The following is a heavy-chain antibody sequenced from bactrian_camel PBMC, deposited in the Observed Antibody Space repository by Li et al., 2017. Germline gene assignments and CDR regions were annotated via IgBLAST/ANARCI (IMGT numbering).Heavy chain of an antibody. Sequence: VQLVESGGGLVQPGGSLRLSCAASGFTLGGYEYNTNWVRQAPGKGLEWVYSIRTGGDTTYYTDSVKGRFTIYEDNAKTAVYLQMRDLKPEDTASYYCAADSHKDVSDLRCDLWGQGTQVTVS. V-gene: IGHV3S19*01. D-gene: IGHD6*01. CDR3: AADSHKDVSDLRCDL. CDR2: IRTGGDTT. CDR1: GFTLGGYE. J-gene: IGHJ4*01.